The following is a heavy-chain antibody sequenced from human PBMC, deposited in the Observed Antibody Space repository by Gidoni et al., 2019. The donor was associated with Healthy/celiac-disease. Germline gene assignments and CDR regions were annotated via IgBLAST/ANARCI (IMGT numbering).Heavy chain of an antibody. V-gene: IGHV3-23*01. Sequence: EVQLLESGGGLVQPGGSLRLSCAASGFTFSSYAMSWVRQAPGKGMECVSAISGSGGSTYDADSVKGRFTISRDNSKNTLYLQMNSLRAEDTAVYYCAIPATYYYYYMDVWGKGTTVTVSS. CDR2: ISGSGGST. J-gene: IGHJ6*03. CDR1: GFTFSSYA. CDR3: AIPATYYYYYMDV.